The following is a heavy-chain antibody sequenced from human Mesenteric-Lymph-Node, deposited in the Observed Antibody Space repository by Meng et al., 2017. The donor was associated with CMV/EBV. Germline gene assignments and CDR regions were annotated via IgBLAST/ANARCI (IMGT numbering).Heavy chain of an antibody. V-gene: IGHV3-72*01. Sequence: SGFTFSDHYMCWVRQVPGKGLEWVGRSRIKADNYITQYAASVKGRFTISRDDSQNSLCLQMNSLRIEDTAVYYCARFNRVDWYFDLWGRGTLVTVSS. CDR2: SRIKADNYIT. CDR1: GFTFSDHY. J-gene: IGHJ2*01. D-gene: IGHD2/OR15-2a*01. CDR3: ARFNRVDWYFDL.